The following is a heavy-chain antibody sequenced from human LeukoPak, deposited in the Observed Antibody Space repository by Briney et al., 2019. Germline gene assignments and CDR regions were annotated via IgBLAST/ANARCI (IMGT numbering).Heavy chain of an antibody. D-gene: IGHD2-15*01. Sequence: GRSLRLSCVASGFTFADYAMHWVRQAPGKGPEWVGGVSWNSRNNMGYADSVKGRFTIFRDNAKNSVYLQMNSLRSEDTALYYCVKDIASVVYFSGGTCYFDYCGQGTLVIVSS. V-gene: IGHV3-9*01. CDR2: VSWNSRNNM. J-gene: IGHJ4*02. CDR3: VKDIASVVYFSGGTCYFDY. CDR1: GFTFADYA.